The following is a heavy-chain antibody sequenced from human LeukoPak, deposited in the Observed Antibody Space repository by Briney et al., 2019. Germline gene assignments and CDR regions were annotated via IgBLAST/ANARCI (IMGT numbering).Heavy chain of an antibody. J-gene: IGHJ4*02. CDR1: GYSFSSYW. D-gene: IGHD5-24*01. CDR3: ARRRDGYLFFDY. Sequence: GESLKISCKGSGYSFSSYWIGWVRQMPGKGLEWMWIIYPGDSDTRYSPSFQGQVTISADKSTSTAYLQWSSLKASDSAMYYCARRRDGYLFFDYWGQGTLVIVSS. V-gene: IGHV5-51*01. CDR2: IYPGDSDT.